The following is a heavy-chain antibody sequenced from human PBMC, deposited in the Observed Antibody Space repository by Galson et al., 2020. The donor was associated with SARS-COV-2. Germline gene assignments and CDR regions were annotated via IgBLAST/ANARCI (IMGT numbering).Heavy chain of an antibody. CDR2: ISYDGSNK. J-gene: IGHJ6*02. D-gene: IGHD3-16*01. V-gene: IGHV3-30*18. Sequence: GGSLRLSCAASGFTFGSYGMHWVRQAPGKGLEWVALISYDGSNKYYGDSVKGRITISRDNSKNSLYLQVNSLRAEDTAVYYCAKEGGSYAYYYYGMDVWGLGTTVTVSS. CDR1: GFTFGSYG. CDR3: AKEGGSYAYYYYGMDV.